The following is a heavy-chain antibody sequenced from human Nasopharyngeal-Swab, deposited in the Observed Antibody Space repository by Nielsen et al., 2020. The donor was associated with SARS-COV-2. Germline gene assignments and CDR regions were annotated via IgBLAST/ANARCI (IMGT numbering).Heavy chain of an antibody. CDR3: AKAPYLRGLDV. CDR2: ISGSGDTT. D-gene: IGHD2-21*01. Sequence: GESLKISCAASGFTFSSYGMSWLRQSPGKGLEWVPIISGSGDTTYYADSVKDRFTISRDNSKNTLYLQTNSLRVEDTAVYYCAKAPYLRGLDVWGQGTTVTVSS. J-gene: IGHJ6*02. CDR1: GFTFSSYG. V-gene: IGHV3-23*01.